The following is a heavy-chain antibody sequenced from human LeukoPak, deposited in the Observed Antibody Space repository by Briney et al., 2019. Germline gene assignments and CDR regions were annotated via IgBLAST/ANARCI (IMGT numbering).Heavy chain of an antibody. CDR3: ARDSVGATQPGYYYYYGMDV. Sequence: SQTLSLTCAVSGGSISSGGYSWSWIRQPPGKGLEWIGYIYHSGSTYYNPSLKSRVTISVDRSKNQFSLKLSSVTAADTAVYYCARDSVGATQPGYYYYYGMDVWGQGTTVTVSS. CDR2: IYHSGST. V-gene: IGHV4-30-2*01. D-gene: IGHD1-26*01. CDR1: GGSISSGGYS. J-gene: IGHJ6*02.